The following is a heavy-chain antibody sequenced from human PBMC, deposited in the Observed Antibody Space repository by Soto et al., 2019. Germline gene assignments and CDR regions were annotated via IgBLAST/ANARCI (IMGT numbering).Heavy chain of an antibody. D-gene: IGHD5-12*01. CDR2: IYHSGST. CDR1: VYSISSGYY. CDR3: VGVATIKAFDY. Sequence: SETLCFTCAFSVYSISSGYYWGWIRQPPVKGLERIGSIYHSGSTYYNPSLKSRVTISVDTSKNQFSLKLSSVTAADTAVYYCVGVATIKAFDYWGQGTMVTVSS. J-gene: IGHJ4*02. V-gene: IGHV4-38-2*01.